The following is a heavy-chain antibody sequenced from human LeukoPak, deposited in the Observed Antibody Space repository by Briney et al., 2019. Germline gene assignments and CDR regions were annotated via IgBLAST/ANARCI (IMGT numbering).Heavy chain of an antibody. D-gene: IGHD5-18*01. CDR1: GGSISSYF. CDR2: IYYSGST. V-gene: IGHV4-59*08. CDR3: ARGPPSGYSYGYFGY. J-gene: IGHJ4*02. Sequence: SETLSLTCTVSGGSISSYFWSWIRQPPGKGLEWIGYIYYSGSTNYNPSLKSRVTISVDTSKNQFSLKLSSVTAADTAVYYCARGPPSGYSYGYFGYWGQGTLVTVSS.